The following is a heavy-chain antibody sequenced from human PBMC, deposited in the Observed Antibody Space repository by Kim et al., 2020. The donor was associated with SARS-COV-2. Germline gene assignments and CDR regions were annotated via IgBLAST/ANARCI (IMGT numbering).Heavy chain of an antibody. Sequence: SETLSLTCTVSGGSISSYYWSWIRQPPGKGLEWIGYIYYSGSTNYNPSLKSRVTISVDTSKNQFSLKLSSVTAADTAVYYCAVGISSWYSRSWGQGTLVTVSS. CDR3: AVGISSWYSRS. D-gene: IGHD6-13*01. CDR2: IYYSGST. J-gene: IGHJ5*02. V-gene: IGHV4-59*01. CDR1: GGSISSYY.